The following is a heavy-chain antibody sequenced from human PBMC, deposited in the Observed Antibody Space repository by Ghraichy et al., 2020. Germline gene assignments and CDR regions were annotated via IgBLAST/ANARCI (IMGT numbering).Heavy chain of an antibody. J-gene: IGHJ4*02. CDR1: GFTFSSNA. Sequence: RGSLRLSCAASGFTFSSNAMSWVRQAPGKGLEWVSAISGSGGSTYYADSVKGRFTISSDNSKNTLYLQMNSLRAEDPAVYYCAKDRGRVLVAATFDYWGQGPLVTVSP. CDR3: AKDRGRVLVAATFDY. D-gene: IGHD2-15*01. V-gene: IGHV3-23*01. CDR2: ISGSGGST.